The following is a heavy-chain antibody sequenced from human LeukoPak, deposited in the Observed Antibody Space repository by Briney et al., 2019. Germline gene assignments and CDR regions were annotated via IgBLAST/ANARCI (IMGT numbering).Heavy chain of an antibody. CDR3: ATQVASAFDF. D-gene: IGHD2-21*01. CDR1: GGSISSYY. CDR2: IHTNGIT. V-gene: IGHV4-4*07. Sequence: SETLSLTCTVSGGSISSYYWSWIRQPAGEGLEWIGRIHTNGITKYNPSLKSRVTMSVDTPKGQFSLKLSSVTAADTAIYYCATQVASAFDFWGQGTMVTVSS. J-gene: IGHJ3*01.